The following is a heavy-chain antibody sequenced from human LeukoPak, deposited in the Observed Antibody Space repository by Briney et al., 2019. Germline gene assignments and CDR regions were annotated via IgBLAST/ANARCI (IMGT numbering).Heavy chain of an antibody. D-gene: IGHD4-17*01. CDR3: AKDGGINGDFEGYFDY. V-gene: IGHV3-23*01. CDR1: GFTFSSYA. J-gene: IGHJ4*02. Sequence: GGSLRLSCAAPGFTFSSYAMSWVRQAPGKGLEWVSAISGSGGSTYYADSVKGRFTISRDNSKNTLYLQMNSLRAEDTAVYYCAKDGGINGDFEGYFDYWGQGTLVTVSS. CDR2: ISGSGGST.